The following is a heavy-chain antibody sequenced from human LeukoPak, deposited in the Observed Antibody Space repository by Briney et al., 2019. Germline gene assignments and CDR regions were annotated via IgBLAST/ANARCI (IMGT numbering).Heavy chain of an antibody. Sequence: GGSLRLSCAASGFTFSSYEMNWVRQAPGKGLEWVSYISSSGSTIYYADSVKGRFTISRDNAKNSLYLQMNSLRAEDTAVYYCAREGIYSSGWTNDAFDIWGQGTMVTVSS. D-gene: IGHD6-19*01. V-gene: IGHV3-48*03. J-gene: IGHJ3*02. CDR3: AREGIYSSGWTNDAFDI. CDR1: GFTFSSYE. CDR2: ISSSGSTI.